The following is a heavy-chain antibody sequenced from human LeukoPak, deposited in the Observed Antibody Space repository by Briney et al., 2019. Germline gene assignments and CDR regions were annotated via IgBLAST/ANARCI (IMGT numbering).Heavy chain of an antibody. J-gene: IGHJ4*02. V-gene: IGHV1-46*01. CDR2: INPSGGST. CDR1: GYTFTSYY. CDR3: ARAGTARRFGFDY. D-gene: IGHD6-6*01. Sequence: ASVKVSCKAPGYTFTSYYMHWVRQAPGQGLEWMGIINPSGGSTSYAQKFQGRVTMTRDMSTSTVYMELSSLRSEDTAVYYCARAGTARRFGFDYWGQGTLVTVSS.